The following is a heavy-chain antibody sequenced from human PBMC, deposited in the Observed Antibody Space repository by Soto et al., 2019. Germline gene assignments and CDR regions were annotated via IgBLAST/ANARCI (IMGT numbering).Heavy chain of an antibody. CDR2: IIPIFGTA. V-gene: IGHV1-69*01. J-gene: IGHJ3*02. D-gene: IGHD6-13*01. Sequence: QVQLVQSGAEVKTPGSSVKASCKASGGTFSSYAISWVRQAPGQGLEWLGGIIPIFGTANYAQKFQGRVTITADESTSTAYMELSSLRSEDTAVYYCARSQTLLVPHAFDIWGQGTMVTVSS. CDR1: GGTFSSYA. CDR3: ARSQTLLVPHAFDI.